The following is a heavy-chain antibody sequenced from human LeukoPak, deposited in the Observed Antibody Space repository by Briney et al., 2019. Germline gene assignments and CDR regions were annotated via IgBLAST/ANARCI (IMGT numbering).Heavy chain of an antibody. CDR1: GGSLNGYN. D-gene: IGHD1-26*01. V-gene: IGHV4-34*01. Sequence: SETLSLTCAVHGGSLNGYNWSWIRQSPGQGLEWTGEINHRRSINDNPSFKSRITISIDTSKNMFSLDLRFLTAADTAVYFCARVAAVTVGSYPYFDSWGQGTRVTVSS. CDR3: ARVAAVTVGSYPYFDS. CDR2: INHRRSI. J-gene: IGHJ4*02.